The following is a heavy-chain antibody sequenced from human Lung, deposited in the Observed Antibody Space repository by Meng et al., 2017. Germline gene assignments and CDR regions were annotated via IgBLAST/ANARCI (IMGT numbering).Heavy chain of an antibody. V-gene: IGHV3-15*01. Sequence: EVQLVESGGGFVKPGGSLRLSCAASGFTFSNAWMTWVRQAPGKGLEWIGRMKSNVDGGTVDYAAAVKGRFFILRDDSENTFYLQMNSLKTEDTAVYYCSGHVDYWGHGTLVTVSS. CDR1: GFTFSNAW. J-gene: IGHJ4*01. CDR2: MKSNVDGGTV. CDR3: SGHVDY.